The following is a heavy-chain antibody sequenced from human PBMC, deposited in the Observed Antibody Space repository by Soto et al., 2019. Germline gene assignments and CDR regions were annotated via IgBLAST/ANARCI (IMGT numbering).Heavy chain of an antibody. CDR2: IYYSGST. CDR1: GGSISSGGYY. V-gene: IGHV4-31*03. CDR3: ARSAAAGTFYFDY. Sequence: QVQLQESGPGLVKPSQTLSLTCTVSGGSISSGGYYWSWIRQHPGKGLEGIGYIYYSGSTYYNPSLKSRVTISVDTSKNQFSLKLSSVTAADTAVYYCARSAAAGTFYFDYWGQGTLVTVSS. D-gene: IGHD6-13*01. J-gene: IGHJ4*02.